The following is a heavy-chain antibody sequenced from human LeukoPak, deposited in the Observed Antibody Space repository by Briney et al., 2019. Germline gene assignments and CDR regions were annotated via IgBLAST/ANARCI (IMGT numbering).Heavy chain of an antibody. J-gene: IGHJ3*01. CDR2: IYSGGST. Sequence: GGSLRLSCAASGFTFSSNYMSWVRQAPGKGLEGVSVIYSGGSTYYANSVKGRFTISRDNSKNTLYLQMNSLRAEDTAVYYCARSRSGYSAFDVWGQGTMVTVSS. V-gene: IGHV3-66*01. D-gene: IGHD3-22*01. CDR1: GFTFSSNY. CDR3: ARSRSGYSAFDV.